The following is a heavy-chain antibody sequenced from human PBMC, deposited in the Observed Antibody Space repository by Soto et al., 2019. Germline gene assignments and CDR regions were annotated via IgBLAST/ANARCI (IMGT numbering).Heavy chain of an antibody. CDR2: IGVYANT. J-gene: IGHJ4*01. V-gene: IGHV3-23*01. CDR1: GFTFSSYD. D-gene: IGHD4-4*01. CDR3: AREGVTNYTDYYFDL. Sequence: GSLRLSCAASGFTFSSYDMNWVRQAPGKGLEWVSAIGVYANTYYADSVKGRFTISRDNSKNTLYLQMNSLRAEDTAVYYCAREGVTNYTDYYFDLWGHGALVTVSS.